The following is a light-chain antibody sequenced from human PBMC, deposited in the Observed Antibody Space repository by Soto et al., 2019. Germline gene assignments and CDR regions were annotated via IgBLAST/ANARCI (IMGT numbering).Light chain of an antibody. V-gene: IGKV4-1*01. Sequence: DIVMTQSPDSLAVSLGERATINCKSSQSVLYSSNNKNYLAWYQQKPGQLPKLLIYWASTRESGVPDRFSGSGSGTDFTLTISSLQAEDVAVYYCQQYYSTPPVTFGHGTKVDIK. CDR3: QQYYSTPPVT. CDR2: WAS. J-gene: IGKJ3*01. CDR1: QSVLYSSNNKNY.